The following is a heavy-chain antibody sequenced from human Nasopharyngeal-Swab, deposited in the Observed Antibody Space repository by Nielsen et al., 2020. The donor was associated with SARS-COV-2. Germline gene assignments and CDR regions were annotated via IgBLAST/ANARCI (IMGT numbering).Heavy chain of an antibody. V-gene: IGHV3-64D*08. J-gene: IGHJ4*02. Sequence: GESLKISCSASGFTFSSYAMHWVRQAPGKGLEYVSAISSNGGSTYYADSVKGRFTISRDNSKNTLYLQMSSLRAEDTAVYYCVRATNLGGSLWVPDYWGQGTLVTVSS. D-gene: IGHD5-12*01. CDR2: ISSNGGST. CDR1: GFTFSSYA. CDR3: VRATNLGGSLWVPDY.